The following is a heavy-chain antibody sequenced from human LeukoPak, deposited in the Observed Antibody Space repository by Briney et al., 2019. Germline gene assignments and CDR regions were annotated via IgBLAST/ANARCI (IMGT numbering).Heavy chain of an antibody. V-gene: IGHV5-51*01. CDR1: GYSFTTYW. CDR3: ARSLPGTMLRGYGMDV. Sequence: GETLKISSKTSGYSFTTYWNGGVRQNPGKGLELMGIIYPADSDARYSPSFQGQVTISADKSISTAYLQWSSLKASDTAMYYCARSLPGTMLRGYGMDVWGQGTTVIVSS. J-gene: IGHJ6*02. CDR2: IYPADSDA. D-gene: IGHD3-10*01.